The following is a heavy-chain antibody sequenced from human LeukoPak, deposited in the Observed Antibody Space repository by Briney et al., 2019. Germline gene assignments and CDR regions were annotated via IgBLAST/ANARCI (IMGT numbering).Heavy chain of an antibody. V-gene: IGHV3-74*01. D-gene: IGHD5-18*01. Sequence: GGSLRLSCAASGFTFSSYWMHWVRQAPGKGLVWVSRINSDGSSTSYADSVKGRFTISRDNAKNTLYLQMNGLRAEDTALYYCARDDKRGYSYGYTDYWGQGTLVTVSS. CDR3: ARDDKRGYSYGYTDY. CDR1: GFTFSSYW. J-gene: IGHJ4*02. CDR2: INSDGSST.